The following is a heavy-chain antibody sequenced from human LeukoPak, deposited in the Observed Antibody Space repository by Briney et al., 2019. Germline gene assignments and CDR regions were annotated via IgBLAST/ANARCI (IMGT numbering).Heavy chain of an antibody. D-gene: IGHD4-17*01. CDR3: ARSAGDPHAFDV. Sequence: RSLRLSCAASGFTFSSHAMHWVRQAPGKGLEWVAVISYDGSNKYYADSVKGRFTISRDNSKNTLYLQMNSLRAEDTAVFYCARSAGDPHAFDVWGQGTMVTVSS. J-gene: IGHJ3*01. CDR1: GFTFSSHA. CDR2: ISYDGSNK. V-gene: IGHV3-30-3*01.